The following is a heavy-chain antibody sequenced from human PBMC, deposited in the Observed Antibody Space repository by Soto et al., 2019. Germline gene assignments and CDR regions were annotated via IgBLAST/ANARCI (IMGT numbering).Heavy chain of an antibody. J-gene: IGHJ4*02. V-gene: IGHV3-21*04. CDR2: ISSSSSYI. Sequence: EVQLVESGGGLVKPGGSLRLSCAASGFTFSSYSMNWVRQAPGKGLEWVSSISSSSSYIYYADSVKGRFTISRDNAKNSLYLQMNSLRAEDTAVYYCAKAAAYYYDKRPGDYWGQGTLVTVSS. CDR3: AKAAAYYYDKRPGDY. D-gene: IGHD3-22*01. CDR1: GFTFSSYS.